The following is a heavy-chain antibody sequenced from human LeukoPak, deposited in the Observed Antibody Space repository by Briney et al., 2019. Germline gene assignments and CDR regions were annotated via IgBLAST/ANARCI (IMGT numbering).Heavy chain of an antibody. D-gene: IGHD3-10*01. CDR1: GFTFSTYV. V-gene: IGHV3-30*04. CDR2: MSFDGKNT. CDR3: AREGFYGSGSSPTFYFDY. J-gene: IGHJ4*02. Sequence: PGGSLRLSWAASGFTFSTYVIHWVRQAPGKGLDWVAVMSFDGKNTYYADSVKGRFTVSRDNSRNTLYLQMNSLRPEDTAVYYCAREGFYGSGSSPTFYFDYWGQGTLVTVSS.